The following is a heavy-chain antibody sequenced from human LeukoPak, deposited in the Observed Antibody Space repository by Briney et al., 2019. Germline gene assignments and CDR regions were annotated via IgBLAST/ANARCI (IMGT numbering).Heavy chain of an antibody. CDR2: IYTSGST. D-gene: IGHD3-22*01. J-gene: IGHJ4*02. CDR1: GGSISSYY. CDR3: ARDSYDSSGYYFYYFDY. V-gene: IGHV4-4*07. Sequence: PSETLSLTCTVSGGSISSYYWSWIRQPAGKGLEWIGRIYTSGSTNYNPSLKSRVTMSVDTSKNQFSLKLSSVTAADTAVYYCARDSYDSSGYYFYYFDYWGQGTLVTVSS.